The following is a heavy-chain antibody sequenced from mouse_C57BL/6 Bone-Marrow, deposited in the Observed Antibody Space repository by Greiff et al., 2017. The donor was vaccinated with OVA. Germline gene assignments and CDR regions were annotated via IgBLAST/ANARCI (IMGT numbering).Heavy chain of an antibody. D-gene: IGHD1-1*01. CDR2: ISYDGSN. V-gene: IGHV3-6*01. Sequence: VQLKESGPGLVKPSQSLSLTCSVTGYSITSGYYWNWIRQFPGNKLEWMGYISYDGSNNYNPSLKNRISITRDTSKNQFFLKLNSVTTEDTATYYCARGYYYGSSYGFAYWGQGTLVTVSA. CDR1: GYSITSGYY. CDR3: ARGYYYGSSYGFAY. J-gene: IGHJ3*01.